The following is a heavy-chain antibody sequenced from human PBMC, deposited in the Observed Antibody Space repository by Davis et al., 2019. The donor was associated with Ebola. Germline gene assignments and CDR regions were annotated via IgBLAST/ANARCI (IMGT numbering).Heavy chain of an antibody. J-gene: IGHJ4*02. CDR1: GFTFSSYA. CDR2: ITSSGGGT. CDR3: ARDHVLVWFGALAY. V-gene: IGHV3-23*01. D-gene: IGHD3-10*01. Sequence: GESLKISCAASGFTFSSYAMSWVRQAPGKGLEWVSAITSSGGGTYYADSVKGRFTISRDNSKNTLYLQMNSLRADDTAVYYCARDHVLVWFGALAYWGQGTLVTVSS.